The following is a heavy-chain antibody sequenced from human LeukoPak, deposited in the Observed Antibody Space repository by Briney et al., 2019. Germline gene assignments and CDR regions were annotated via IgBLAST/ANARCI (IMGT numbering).Heavy chain of an antibody. V-gene: IGHV4-39*01. CDR1: GGSISSSVYL. D-gene: IGHD3-10*01. J-gene: IGHJ4*02. Sequence: SETLSLTCTVFGGSISSSVYLWAWVRQSPGKGLELIGSIHYSGSTYYNPSLKSQVTIAVDTSKNQFSLNLRSVTAADTAVYYCLRSHGAYWGQGALVTVSS. CDR3: LRSHGAY. CDR2: IHYSGST.